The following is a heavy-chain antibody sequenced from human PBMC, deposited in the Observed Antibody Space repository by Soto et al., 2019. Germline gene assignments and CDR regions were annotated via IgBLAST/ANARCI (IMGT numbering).Heavy chain of an antibody. J-gene: IGHJ4*02. D-gene: IGHD1-26*01. CDR1: GFTFSTYS. V-gene: IGHV3-48*04. Sequence: GGSLRLSCAASGFTFSTYSMNWVRQAPGKGLEWVSYISSSGTTIYYADSVKGRFTISRDNAKRSLYLQMNSLRAEDTAVYYCARRGSGSYYDFWGQGTLVTVSS. CDR2: ISSSGTTI. CDR3: ARRGSGSYYDF.